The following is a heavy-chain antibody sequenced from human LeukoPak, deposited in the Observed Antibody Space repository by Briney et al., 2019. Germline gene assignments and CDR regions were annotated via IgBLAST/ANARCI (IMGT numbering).Heavy chain of an antibody. CDR2: IYDSAST. Sequence: PTQSPSLTCTLSGGSIISSSNDSGWISPPPGNGLEWIRSIYDSASTYYHPSLNSRLTISVDTSTNQFCLRLRSVTAGDTAVYYCARFPDYYYDSSGAGDYWGQGTLVTVSS. V-gene: IGHV4-39*01. CDR1: GGSIISSSND. CDR3: ARFPDYYYDSSGAGDY. J-gene: IGHJ4*02. D-gene: IGHD3-22*01.